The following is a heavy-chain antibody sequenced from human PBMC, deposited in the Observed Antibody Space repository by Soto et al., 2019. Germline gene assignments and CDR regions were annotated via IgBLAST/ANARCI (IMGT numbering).Heavy chain of an antibody. CDR1: GFTLNYYW. J-gene: IGHJ4*02. V-gene: IGHV3-74*01. CDR2: INSAGSDI. Sequence: GGSLRLSCEASGFTLNYYWMHWVRQAPGQGLVWVSRINSAGSDISYADSVKGRFTVSRDNARNTLYLQMNSVRAEDTAVYYCAREVVVSRGASYFGYWGPGTLVTVSS. D-gene: IGHD2-2*01. CDR3: AREVVVSRGASYFGY.